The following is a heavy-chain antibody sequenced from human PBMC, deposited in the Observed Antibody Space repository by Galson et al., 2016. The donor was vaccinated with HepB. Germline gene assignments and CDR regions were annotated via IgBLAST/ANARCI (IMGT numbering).Heavy chain of an antibody. CDR3: ARGPYSSSVGAKFDH. CDR2: XXPMXXXS. CDR1: GGTLNXXX. J-gene: IGHJ4*02. V-gene: IGHV1-69*13. Sequence: SVKVSCKASGGTLNXXXITXXXQAXXXGLXXMGXXXPMXXXSXXXQKXXGRLSITADESTGTVXMEXXSLRSEDTAVYFCARGPYSSSVGAKFDHWGQGTLXIXSS. D-gene: IGHD6-6*01.